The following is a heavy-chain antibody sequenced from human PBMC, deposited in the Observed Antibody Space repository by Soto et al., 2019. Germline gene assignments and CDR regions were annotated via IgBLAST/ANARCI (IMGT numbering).Heavy chain of an antibody. CDR3: ARSGSYLEAIDI. V-gene: IGHV1-69*12. J-gene: IGHJ3*02. CDR1: GGTFSSYA. CDR2: IIPIFGTA. Sequence: QVQLVQSGAEVKKPGSSVKVSCKASGGTFSSYAISWVRQAPGQGLEWMGGIIPIFGTANYAQKFQGRVTITADESTSTAYMELSSLSSEDTGVYYCARSGSYLEAIDIWGQGTMVSVSS. D-gene: IGHD1-26*01.